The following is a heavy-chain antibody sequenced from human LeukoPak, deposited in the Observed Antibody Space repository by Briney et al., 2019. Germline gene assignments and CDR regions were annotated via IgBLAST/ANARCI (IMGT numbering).Heavy chain of an antibody. CDR2: FHDSEST. CDR3: ARGDASGRPGIGFDF. D-gene: IGHD1-26*01. J-gene: IGHJ4*02. V-gene: IGHV4-59*01. CDR1: GGSISNSY. Sequence: SETLSLTCTVSGGSISNSYWSWIRQPPGKGLEGIGFFHDSESTNYNPSLKSRVSISLDTSKNQVSLWLSSVTAADTAVYYCARGDASGRPGIGFDFWGQGTLVTVSS.